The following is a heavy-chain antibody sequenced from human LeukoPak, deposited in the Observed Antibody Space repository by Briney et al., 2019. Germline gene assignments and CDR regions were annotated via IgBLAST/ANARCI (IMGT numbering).Heavy chain of an antibody. CDR2: ISYDGSNK. CDR1: GFTFSSYG. J-gene: IGHJ6*02. CDR3: AKESLGGYYYYYYGMDV. V-gene: IGHV3-30*18. Sequence: GGSLRLSCEASGFTFSSYGMHWVRQAPGKGLEWVAVISYDGSNKYYADSVKGRFTISRDNSKNTLYLQMSSLRAEDTAVYYCAKESLGGYYYYYYGMDVWGQGTTVTVSS. D-gene: IGHD5-12*01.